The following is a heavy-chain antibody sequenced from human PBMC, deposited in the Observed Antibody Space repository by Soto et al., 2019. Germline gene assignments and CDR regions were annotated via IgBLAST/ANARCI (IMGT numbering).Heavy chain of an antibody. J-gene: IGHJ4*02. CDR2: INHSGST. Sequence: SETLSLTWAVDGGSFSDYYWSWIRQPPGKGLEWIGEINHSGSTNYNPSLKSRVTISVDTSKNQLSLKLSSVTAADTAVYYCARVVILTGYYTNDYWGQGTLVTVSS. D-gene: IGHD3-9*01. CDR3: ARVVILTGYYTNDY. CDR1: GGSFSDYY. V-gene: IGHV4-34*01.